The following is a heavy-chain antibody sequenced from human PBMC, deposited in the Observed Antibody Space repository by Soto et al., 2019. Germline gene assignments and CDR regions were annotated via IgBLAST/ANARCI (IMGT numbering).Heavy chain of an antibody. D-gene: IGHD5-12*01. V-gene: IGHV3-53*01. Sequence: GGSLRLSCAASGFTVSSNYMSWVRQAPGKGLKWVSVIYSGGSTYYADSVKGRFTISRDNSKNTLYLQMNSLRAEDTAVYYCARESNIGAFDYWGQGTLVTVSS. CDR3: ARESNIGAFDY. CDR1: GFTVSSNY. J-gene: IGHJ4*02. CDR2: IYSGGST.